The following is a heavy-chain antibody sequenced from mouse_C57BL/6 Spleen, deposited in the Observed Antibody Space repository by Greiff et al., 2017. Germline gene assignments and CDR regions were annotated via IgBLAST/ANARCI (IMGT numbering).Heavy chain of an antibody. CDR1: GYTFTSYW. V-gene: IGHV1-50*01. J-gene: IGHJ2*01. Sequence: QLQQPGAELVKPGASVQLSCKASGYTFTSYWMQWVKQRPGQGLEWIGEIDPSDSYTNYNPKFKGKATWTVDTSSRTAYMQLSSLTSEDSAVYYCARIYSNYNDYWGQGTTLTVSS. CDR3: ARIYSNYNDY. CDR2: IDPSDSYT. D-gene: IGHD2-5*01.